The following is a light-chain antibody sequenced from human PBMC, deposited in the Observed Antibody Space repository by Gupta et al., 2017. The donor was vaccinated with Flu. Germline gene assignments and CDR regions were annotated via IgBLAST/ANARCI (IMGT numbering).Light chain of an antibody. Sequence: QSALTQPASVSGSPGQSITLSCTGTSSDVGASNSVSWYQHHPGKAPKLMIYDVSDRPSGVSDRFSGSKSGNTASLTISGLQAEDEADYYCSSYTTRSTVVFGGGTKLTVL. CDR3: SSYTTRSTVV. CDR2: DVS. CDR1: SSDVGASNS. J-gene: IGLJ2*01. V-gene: IGLV2-14*03.